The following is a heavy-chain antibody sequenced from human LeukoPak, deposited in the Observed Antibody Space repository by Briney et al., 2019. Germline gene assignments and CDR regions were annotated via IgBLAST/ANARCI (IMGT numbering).Heavy chain of an antibody. CDR2: ISSSGSYI. V-gene: IGHV3-21*01. CDR1: GFTFSSYE. D-gene: IGHD3-22*01. CDR3: ARGQLYYDSSGFDY. Sequence: PGGSLRLSCAASGFTFSSYEMNWVRQAPGKGLEWVSSISSSGSYIYYVDSVKGRFTISRDNAKKSVYLQMNSLRAEDTAVYYCARGQLYYDSSGFDYWGQGTLVTVSS. J-gene: IGHJ4*02.